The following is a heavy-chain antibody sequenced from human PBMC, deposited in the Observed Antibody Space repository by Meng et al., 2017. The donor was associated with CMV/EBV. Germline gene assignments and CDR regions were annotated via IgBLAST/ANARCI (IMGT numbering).Heavy chain of an antibody. D-gene: IGHD2-2*01. V-gene: IGHV4-34*01. CDR2: ISHSGST. CDR3: ARVRDCNSSGCHYYFDY. Sequence: SETLSLTCVVYGGSFSGYYRNWIRQPPGKGLEWIGEISHSGSTNNNPSLKSRVTISLDTPNNQFSLKLSSVTAADTAAYYCARVRDCNSSGCHYYFDYWGQGTLVTVSS. CDR1: GGSFSGYY. J-gene: IGHJ4*02.